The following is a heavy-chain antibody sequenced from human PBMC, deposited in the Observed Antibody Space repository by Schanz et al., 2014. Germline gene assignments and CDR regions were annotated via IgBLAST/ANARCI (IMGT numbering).Heavy chain of an antibody. CDR2: ISRCGTTS. CDR3: ARENLNWEAVDI. V-gene: IGHV3-11*01. Sequence: QVQLVESGGGLVKPGGSLRLSCAASGFIFNDYYMNWIRQAPGKGLEWLSYISRCGTTSYYAASVKGRFTISRDNANNSLYLEMTSLRGEDTAVYYCARENLNWEAVDIWGQGTVVTVSS. J-gene: IGHJ3*02. D-gene: IGHD7-27*01. CDR1: GFIFNDYY.